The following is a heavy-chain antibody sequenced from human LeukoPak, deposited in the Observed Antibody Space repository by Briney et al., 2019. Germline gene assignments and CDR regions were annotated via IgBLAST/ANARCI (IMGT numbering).Heavy chain of an antibody. J-gene: IGHJ6*02. CDR2: IGERGRTI. CDR3: ARDGGGGYDMDV. D-gene: IGHD2-15*01. Sequence: PGGSLRLPCAASGFTFSTYEMNWVRQAPGKGPEWVSYIGERGRTIYYAASVKGRFTISRDDAKKSLYLQMNNLRVEDTAVYYCARDGGGGYDMDVWGQGTTVTVSS. CDR1: GFTFSTYE. V-gene: IGHV3-48*03.